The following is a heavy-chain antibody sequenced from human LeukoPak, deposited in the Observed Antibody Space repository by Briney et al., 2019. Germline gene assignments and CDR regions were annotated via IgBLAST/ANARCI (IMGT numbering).Heavy chain of an antibody. J-gene: IGHJ4*02. CDR2: IRSKAYGGTT. D-gene: IGHD3-10*01. V-gene: IGHV3-49*03. CDR1: GFTFGDYA. CDR3: TRDADMVRGVQPFDY. Sequence: PGRSLRLSCTASGFTFGDYAMSWFRQAPGKGLEWVAFIRSKAYGGTTEYAASVKGRFTISRDDSKSIAYLQMDSLKTEDTAVYYCTRDADMVRGVQPFDYWGQGTLVTVPS.